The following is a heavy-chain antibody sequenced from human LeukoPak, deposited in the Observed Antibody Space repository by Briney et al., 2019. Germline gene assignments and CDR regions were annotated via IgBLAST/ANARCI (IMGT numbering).Heavy chain of an antibody. Sequence: PETLSLTCAVYGGSLSGDYWSWIRQPPGKGREWIWEINHSGSTNYNPSRKSRATISVDTSKNKFSLKLSSVTAADTAVYYCARGRAWLFGVGYYFDYWGQGTLVTVSS. V-gene: IGHV4-34*01. CDR1: GGSLSGDY. J-gene: IGHJ4*02. CDR3: ARGRAWLFGVGYYFDY. D-gene: IGHD3-3*01. CDR2: INHSGST.